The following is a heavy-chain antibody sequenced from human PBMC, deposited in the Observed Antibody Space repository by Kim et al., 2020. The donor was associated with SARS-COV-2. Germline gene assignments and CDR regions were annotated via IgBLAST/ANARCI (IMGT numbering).Heavy chain of an antibody. CDR3: VKSYHFGGVIVPTGY. CDR1: GFTFSSYA. D-gene: IGHD3-16*02. CDR2: ISSNGGST. J-gene: IGHJ4*02. V-gene: IGHV3-64D*06. Sequence: GGSLRLSCSASGFTFSSYAMHWVRQAPGKGLEYVSAISSNGGSTYYADSVKGRFTISRDNSKNTLYLQMSSLRAEDTAVYYCVKSYHFGGVIVPTGYWGQGTLVTVSS.